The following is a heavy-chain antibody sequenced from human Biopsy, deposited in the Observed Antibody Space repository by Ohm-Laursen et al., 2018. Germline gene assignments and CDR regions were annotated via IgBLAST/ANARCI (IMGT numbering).Heavy chain of an antibody. J-gene: IGHJ4*02. CDR3: ARDPLNGHKHFDY. CDR1: SYTFTDYN. Sequence: GSSVKVSCNASSYTFTDYNIHWMRQAPGQGLEWLGYINCKTGATNYAQKFQGTVTMTRDTSIGTAYLALGSLRSADTAIYYCARDPLNGHKHFDYWGQGSLVTVSS. V-gene: IGHV1-2*02. D-gene: IGHD2-8*01. CDR2: INCKTGAT.